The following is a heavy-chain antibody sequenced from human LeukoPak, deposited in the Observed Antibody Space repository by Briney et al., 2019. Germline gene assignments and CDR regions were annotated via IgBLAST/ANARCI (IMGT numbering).Heavy chain of an antibody. CDR1: GFTFSSCE. J-gene: IGHJ4*02. CDR2: ISSSSRYI. V-gene: IGHV3-21*01. CDR3: ARDLAYYDILTGYYTVFGSFDY. Sequence: GGSLRLSCAASGFTFSSCEMNWVRQAPGKGLEWVSSISSSSRYIYYADSVKGRFTISRDNAKNSLYLQMNSLRAEDTAVYYCARDLAYYDILTGYYTVFGSFDYWGQGTLVTVSS. D-gene: IGHD3-9*01.